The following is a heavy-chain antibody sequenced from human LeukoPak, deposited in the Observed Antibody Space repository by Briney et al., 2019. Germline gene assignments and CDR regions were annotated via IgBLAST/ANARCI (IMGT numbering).Heavy chain of an antibody. CDR1: GGSISSSSYY. CDR2: IYYSGST. D-gene: IGHD6-6*01. Sequence: SETLSLTCTVSGGSISSSSYYWGWIRQPPGKGLEWIGSIYYSGSTYYNPSLKGRVTISVDTSKNQFSLKLSSVTAADTAVYYCARPGGSSPYYFDYWGQGTLVTVSS. J-gene: IGHJ4*02. V-gene: IGHV4-39*01. CDR3: ARPGGSSPYYFDY.